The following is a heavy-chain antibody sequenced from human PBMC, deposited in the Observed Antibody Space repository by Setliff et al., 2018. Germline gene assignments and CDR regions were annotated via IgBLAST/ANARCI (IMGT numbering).Heavy chain of an antibody. D-gene: IGHD1-1*01. CDR3: ARAHGATTTFYYYMDV. CDR2: IIPIYGAA. J-gene: IGHJ6*03. Sequence: GASVKVSCKVSGGTFSGYAITWVRRAPGQGLEWVGGIIPIYGAANYARKFQGRVTITADESTNTAYMELSSLTYEDTAVYFCARAHGATTTFYYYMDVWGKGTTVTVS. CDR1: GGTFSGYA. V-gene: IGHV1-69*13.